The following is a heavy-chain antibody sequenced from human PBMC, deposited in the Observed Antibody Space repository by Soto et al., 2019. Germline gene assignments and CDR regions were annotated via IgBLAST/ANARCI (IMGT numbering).Heavy chain of an antibody. V-gene: IGHV2-5*02. D-gene: IGHD6-13*01. Sequence: QITLKESGPSLVKPTQTLTLTCNISGISLSTNGVGVGWIRQPPGKALEWLALIYWDDDKRYSPTLKSRLTIHTDTSKGQVVLTMTDLDPVDTATYYCVHRRKGDSISSFDCWGQGTLITVSS. J-gene: IGHJ4*02. CDR1: GISLSTNGVG. CDR3: VHRRKGDSISSFDC. CDR2: IYWDDDK.